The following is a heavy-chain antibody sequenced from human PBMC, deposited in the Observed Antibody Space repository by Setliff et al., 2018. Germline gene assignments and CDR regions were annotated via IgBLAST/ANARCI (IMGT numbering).Heavy chain of an antibody. J-gene: IGHJ5*02. CDR1: GGSLSNYY. V-gene: IGHV3-7*01. D-gene: IGHD6-25*01. Sequence: QSSETLSLTCTVYGGSLSNYYWSWIRQPPGKGLEWLASINPHGSEKYYADSVKGRFTISRDNAKNSLYLHMNNLRADDTAVFYCVPGRGSWGQGALVTVSS. CDR2: INPHGSEK. CDR3: VPGRGS.